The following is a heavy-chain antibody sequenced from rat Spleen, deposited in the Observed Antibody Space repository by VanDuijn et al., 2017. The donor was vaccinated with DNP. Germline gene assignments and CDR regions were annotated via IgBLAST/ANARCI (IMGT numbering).Heavy chain of an antibody. J-gene: IGHJ2*01. CDR1: VFNFNDNW. CDR2: INKESGTI. V-gene: IGHV4-2*01. D-gene: IGHD1-11*01. Sequence: EVKFVESGGGLVQPGRSLKLSCAASVFNFNDNWMGWVRQAPGKELEWIGEINKESGTIIYSPSLKDKFTISRDNAQNTLYLQMNKLGSEDTAIYHCAKGPNYGGYSDFFDYWGQGVMVTVSS. CDR3: AKGPNYGGYSDFFDY.